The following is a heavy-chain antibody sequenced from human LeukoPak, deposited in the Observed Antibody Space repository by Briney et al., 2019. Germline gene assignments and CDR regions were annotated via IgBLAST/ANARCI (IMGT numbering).Heavy chain of an antibody. J-gene: IGHJ3*02. CDR1: GYTFTGYY. D-gene: IGHD4-17*01. CDR3: ARDLVFLRGDSFHDAFDI. CDR2: INPNSGGT. V-gene: IGHV1-2*02. Sequence: ASVKVSCKASGYTFTGYYMHWVRQAPGQGLEWMGWINPNSGGTNYAQKFQGRVTMTRDTSISTAYMELSRLRSDDTAVYYCARDLVFLRGDSFHDAFDIWGQGTMVTVSS.